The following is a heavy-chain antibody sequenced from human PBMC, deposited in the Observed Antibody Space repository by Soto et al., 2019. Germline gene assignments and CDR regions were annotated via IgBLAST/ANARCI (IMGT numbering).Heavy chain of an antibody. J-gene: IGHJ4*02. Sequence: EVQLLESGGGLVQSGGSLRLSCEVSGFSFSDYAMTWVRQAPGKGLDWVATISGCGLTTYDADSVKGRFTISRDYFKNTLYLQMNSLSAEDTAVYFCAKRVTGDCSRTSCYFDTWGQGTLVTVSS. CDR3: AKRVTGDCSRTSCYFDT. CDR1: GFSFSDYA. CDR2: ISGCGLTT. D-gene: IGHD2-2*01. V-gene: IGHV3-23*01.